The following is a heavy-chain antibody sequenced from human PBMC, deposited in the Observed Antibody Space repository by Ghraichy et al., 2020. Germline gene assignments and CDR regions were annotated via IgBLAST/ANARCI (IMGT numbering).Heavy chain of an antibody. CDR3: ARTPYYDCWSGYHDY. CDR2: IDWDDDK. D-gene: IGHD3-3*01. CDR1: GFSLSTSGMC. J-gene: IGHJ4*02. V-gene: IGHV2-70*11. Sequence: SGPTLVKPTQTLTLTCTFSGFSLSTSGMCVSWIRQPPGKALEWLARIDWDDDKYYITSLKTRLTISKDTSKNQVVLTMTNMDPVDTATYYCARTPYYDCWSGYHDYWGQGTLVTVSS.